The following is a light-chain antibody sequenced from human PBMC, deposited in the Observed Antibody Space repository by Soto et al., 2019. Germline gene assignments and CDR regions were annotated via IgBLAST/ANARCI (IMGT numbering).Light chain of an antibody. J-gene: IGKJ1*01. CDR3: MQALQTPL. CDR1: QSLLHINGHNY. CDR2: LGS. V-gene: IGKV2-28*01. Sequence: DIVMTQSPFSLSVTPGEPASISCRSSQSLLHINGHNYLDWYLQKPGQSPQLLIYLGSNRASGVPDRVRGSGSGTDFTLKISSVGAEDVGVYYCMQALQTPLFGQGTKVEIK.